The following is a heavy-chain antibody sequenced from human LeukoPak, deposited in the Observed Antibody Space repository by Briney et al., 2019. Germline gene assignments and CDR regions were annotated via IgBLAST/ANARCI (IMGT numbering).Heavy chain of an antibody. J-gene: IGHJ4*02. V-gene: IGHV3-73*01. D-gene: IGHD3-22*01. Sequence: PGGSLRLSYAASGFTFSGSAMHWVRQASGKGLEWVGRIRSKANSYATAYAASVKGRFTISRDDSKNTAYLQMNSLKTEDTAVYYCTRHREWYYYDSSGYPFDYWGQGTLVTVSS. CDR1: GFTFSGSA. CDR3: TRHREWYYYDSSGYPFDY. CDR2: IRSKANSYAT.